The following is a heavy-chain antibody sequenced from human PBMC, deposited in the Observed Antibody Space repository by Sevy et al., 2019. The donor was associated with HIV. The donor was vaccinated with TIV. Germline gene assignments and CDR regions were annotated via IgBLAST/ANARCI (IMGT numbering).Heavy chain of an antibody. V-gene: IGHV3-48*01. CDR3: ARPSRFAFDI. CDR1: GFTFSSYS. Sequence: GGSLRLSCAASGFTFSSYSMNWVRQAPGKGLEWIAYITSTTSTIYYADSVKGRFTLSRDNAKNSLYLQMNSLRAEDTAVYYCARPSRFAFDIWGQRTMVTVSS. CDR2: ITSTTSTI. J-gene: IGHJ3*02.